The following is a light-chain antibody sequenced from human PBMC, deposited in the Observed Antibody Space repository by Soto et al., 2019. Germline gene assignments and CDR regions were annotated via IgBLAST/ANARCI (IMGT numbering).Light chain of an antibody. CDR1: QSVSSY. CDR2: DAS. Sequence: EIVLIQSPATLSLSPGERATLSCRASQSVSSYLAWYQQKPGQAPRLLIYDASNRATGIPARFSGSGSGTDFTLTISSLEPEDFAVYYCQQRSNWRNTFGQGTRLEIK. CDR3: QQRSNWRNT. J-gene: IGKJ5*01. V-gene: IGKV3-11*01.